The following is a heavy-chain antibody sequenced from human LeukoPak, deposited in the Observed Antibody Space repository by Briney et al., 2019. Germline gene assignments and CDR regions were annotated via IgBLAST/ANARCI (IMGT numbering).Heavy chain of an antibody. CDR1: GGSFSGYY. J-gene: IGHJ5*02. CDR3: ARGLVVATMDTHNWFDP. Sequence: PSETLSLTCAVYGGSFSGYYWSWIRQPPGKGLEWIGEINHSGSTNYSPSLKSRVTISVDTSKNQFSLKLSSVTAADTAVYYCARGLVVATMDTHNWFDPWGQGTLVTVSS. D-gene: IGHD5-12*01. CDR2: INHSGST. V-gene: IGHV4-34*01.